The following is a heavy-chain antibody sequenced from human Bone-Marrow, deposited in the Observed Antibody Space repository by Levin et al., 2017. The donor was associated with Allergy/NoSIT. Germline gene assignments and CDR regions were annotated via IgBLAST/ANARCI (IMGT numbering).Heavy chain of an antibody. D-gene: IGHD6-19*01. CDR1: GFTFSSIA. Sequence: GGSLRLSCAVSGFTFSSIAIHWVRQAPGKGLEWVAVISSDGSNKYYADSVKGRSTISRDNSKNTPYLQMNSLRAEDTAVYYCTRKKPGIAVAGTGDTFDIWGQETMVTVSS. CDR3: TRKKPGIAVAGTGDTFDI. V-gene: IGHV3-30-3*01. J-gene: IGHJ3*02. CDR2: ISSDGSNK.